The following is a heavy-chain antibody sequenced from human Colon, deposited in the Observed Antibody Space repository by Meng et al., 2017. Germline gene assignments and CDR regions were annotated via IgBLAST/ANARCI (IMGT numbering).Heavy chain of an antibody. CDR2: VSHTGST. CDR1: GGSVSSPSYY. J-gene: IGHJ4*02. Sequence: QVHLQVSGPRLVRPSETLSLTCTLSGGSVSSPSYYWRWIRQHPLKGLEWIGSVSHTGSTSYNPSIQSLVTISRDTPKNQFSLNLTSVTAADTAVYFCARGSGTLRHFDYWGQGTLVTVSS. D-gene: IGHD1-26*01. V-gene: IGHV4-31*01. CDR3: ARGSGTLRHFDY.